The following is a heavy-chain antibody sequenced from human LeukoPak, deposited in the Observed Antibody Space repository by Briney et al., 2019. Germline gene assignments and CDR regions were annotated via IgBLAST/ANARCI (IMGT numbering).Heavy chain of an antibody. CDR2: IYYNGRT. J-gene: IGHJ3*02. CDR1: GGSISGSAYY. D-gene: IGHD3-22*01. CDR3: ARDRRLTMIAILITDAFDI. Sequence: SETLSLTCTVSGGSISGSAYYWAWIRQPPGKGLEWIGSIYYNGRTLYNPSLKSRVIMSVDTSKNQFSLRLTSVTAADTAVYYCARDRRLTMIAILITDAFDIWGQGTMFTVSS. V-gene: IGHV4-39*07.